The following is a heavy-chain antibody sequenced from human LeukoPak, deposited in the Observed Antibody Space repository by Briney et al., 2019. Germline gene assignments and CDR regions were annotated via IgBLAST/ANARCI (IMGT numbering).Heavy chain of an antibody. CDR2: INPNSGGT. Sequence: ASVKVSCKASGYTFTGYYMHWVRQAPGQGLGWMGWINPNSGGTNYAQKFQGRVTMTRDTSISTAYMELSRLRSDDTAVYYCARDRDDFWSGYYHYWGQGTLVTVSS. J-gene: IGHJ4*02. D-gene: IGHD3-3*01. CDR1: GYTFTGYY. CDR3: ARDRDDFWSGYYHY. V-gene: IGHV1-2*02.